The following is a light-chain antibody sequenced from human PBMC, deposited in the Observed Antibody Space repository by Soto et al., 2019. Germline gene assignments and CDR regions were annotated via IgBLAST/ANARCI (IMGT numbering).Light chain of an antibody. CDR1: SSDVGDYIR. CDR3: SSYASSDSPYV. J-gene: IGLJ1*01. CDR2: EVN. Sequence: QSVLTQPASVSGSPGQSITISCTGTSSDVGDYIRVSWYQQHPGKAPKLMIYEVNNRPSGVSDRFSGSKSGNTASLTISGLLAEDEADYYCSSYASSDSPYVFGTGTKLTVL. V-gene: IGLV2-14*01.